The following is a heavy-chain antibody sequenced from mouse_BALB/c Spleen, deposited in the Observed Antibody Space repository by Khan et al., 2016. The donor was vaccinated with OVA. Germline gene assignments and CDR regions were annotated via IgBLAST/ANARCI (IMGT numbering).Heavy chain of an antibody. D-gene: IGHD3-3*01. CDR2: ISYSGST. CDR3: ARGRGY. V-gene: IGHV3-2*02. Sequence: EVQLQESGPGLVKPSQSLSLTCTVTGYSITSDYAWNWIRQFPGNRLEWMGYISYSGSTSYPPSLKSRISITRDTSKNQFFLQLNSVTAEDTATYYCARGRGYWGQGTLVTVSA. J-gene: IGHJ3*02. CDR1: GYSITSDYA.